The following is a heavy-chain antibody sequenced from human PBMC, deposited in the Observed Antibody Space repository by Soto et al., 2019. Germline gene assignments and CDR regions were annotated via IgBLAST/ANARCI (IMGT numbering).Heavy chain of an antibody. CDR1: GFTFNSYT. Sequence: GGSLRLSCAASGFTFNSYTMAWVRQAPGKGLEWVSVISDDGSSTYYADSVKGRFTISRDNSKNTLYLQMNSLRAEDTAVYYCARDFDIATPGWYFDLWGRGALVTVSS. CDR3: ARDFDIATPGWYFDL. CDR2: ISDDGSST. J-gene: IGHJ2*01. V-gene: IGHV3-23*01. D-gene: IGHD1-26*01.